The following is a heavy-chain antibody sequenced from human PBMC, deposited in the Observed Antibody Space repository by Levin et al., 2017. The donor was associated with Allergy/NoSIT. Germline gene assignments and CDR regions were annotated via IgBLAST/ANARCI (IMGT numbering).Heavy chain of an antibody. CDR2: IYYSGST. J-gene: IGHJ4*02. V-gene: IGHV4-59*08. D-gene: IGHD2-15*01. CDR3: ARRTGYCSGGSCYGVRYYFDY. CDR1: GGSISSSY. Sequence: SPTLSLTCTVSGGSISSSYWSWIRQPPGKGLEWIGYIYYSGSTNYNPSLKSRVTISVDTSKNQFSLKLSSVTAADTAVYYCARRTGYCSGGSCYGVRYYFDYWGQGTLVTVSS.